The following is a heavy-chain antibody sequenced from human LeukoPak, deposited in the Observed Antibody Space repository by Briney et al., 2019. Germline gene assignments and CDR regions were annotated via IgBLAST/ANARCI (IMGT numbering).Heavy chain of an antibody. V-gene: IGHV4-34*01. D-gene: IGHD4-17*01. Sequence: PSETLSLTCAVYGGSFSGYYWSWIRQPPGKGLEWIGEINHSGSTNYNPSLKSRVTISVDTSKNQFSLKLSSVTAADTAVYYCARAVTTLPSYWFDPWGQGTLVTVSS. CDR1: GGSFSGYY. CDR3: ARAVTTLPSYWFDP. J-gene: IGHJ5*02. CDR2: INHSGST.